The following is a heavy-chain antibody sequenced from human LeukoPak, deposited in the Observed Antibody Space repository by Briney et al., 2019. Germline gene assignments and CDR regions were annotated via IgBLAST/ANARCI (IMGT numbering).Heavy chain of an antibody. CDR3: AKRTSGSSWYSSDY. CDR2: ISGSGGST. V-gene: IGHV3-23*01. CDR1: GLTFSSYA. Sequence: GGSLRLSCAASGLTFSSYAMSWVRQAPGKALQCVSAISGSGGSTYYADSVKGRFTISRDNSKNTLYLQMNSLRAEDTAVYYCAKRTSGSSWYSSDYWGQGTLVTVSS. D-gene: IGHD6-13*01. J-gene: IGHJ4*02.